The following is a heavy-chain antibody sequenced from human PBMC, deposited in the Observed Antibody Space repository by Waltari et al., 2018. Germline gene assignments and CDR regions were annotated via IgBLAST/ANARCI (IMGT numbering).Heavy chain of an antibody. CDR1: GFTFSTYT. J-gene: IGHJ4*02. V-gene: IGHV3-21*01. Sequence: EVQLVESGGGLVKPGESLRLSCAASGFTFSTYTMNCVRQAQGKGLEWVSSLSSGSSYIYSADSMKGRFTVSRDNAKNSLYLQMNSLRAEDTAVYYCARQVLGELSSFDYWGQGSLVIVSS. CDR2: LSSGSSYI. D-gene: IGHD3-16*02. CDR3: ARQVLGELSSFDY.